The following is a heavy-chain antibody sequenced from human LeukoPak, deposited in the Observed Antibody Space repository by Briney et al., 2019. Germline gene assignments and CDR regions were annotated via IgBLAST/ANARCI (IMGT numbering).Heavy chain of an antibody. V-gene: IGHV1-18*01. J-gene: IGHJ3*02. Sequence: ASVKVSCKASGYTFTSYGISWVRQAPGQGLEWMGWISAYNGNTNYAQKLQGRVTMTTDTSTSTAYMELRSLRSDDTAVYYCARDYQYSSSPTTFDIWGQGTMVTVSS. D-gene: IGHD6-13*01. CDR1: GYTFTSYG. CDR3: ARDYQYSSSPTTFDI. CDR2: ISAYNGNT.